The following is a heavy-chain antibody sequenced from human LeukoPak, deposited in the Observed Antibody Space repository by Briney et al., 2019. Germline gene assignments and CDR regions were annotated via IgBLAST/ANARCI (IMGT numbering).Heavy chain of an antibody. CDR3: ARDAQPMVRREVTYYFDY. V-gene: IGHV3-64*01. CDR2: ISSNGGST. D-gene: IGHD3-10*01. Sequence: GGSLRLSCAASGFTFSSYAMHWVRQAPGKGLEYVSAISSNGGSTYYANSVKGRFTISRDNSKNTLYLQMGSLRAEDMAVYYCARDAQPMVRREVTYYFDYWGQGTLVTVSS. J-gene: IGHJ4*02. CDR1: GFTFSSYA.